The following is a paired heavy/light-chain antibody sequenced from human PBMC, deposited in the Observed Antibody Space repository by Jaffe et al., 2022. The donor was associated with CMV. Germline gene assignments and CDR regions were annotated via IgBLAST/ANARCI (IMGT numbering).Heavy chain of an antibody. CDR2: LHHSGST. J-gene: IGHJ4*02. D-gene: IGHD4-4*01. Sequence: QVQLQESGPRLVKPSGTLSLTCDVSGGSISSNNWWSWVRQPPGKGLEWIGELHHSGSTNYNPSLRSRVTLLMDKSKNQFSLNLRSVTAADTAVYYCATYSVTYPGSEFWGQGTLVTISS. CDR1: GGSISSNNW. V-gene: IGHV4-4*02. CDR3: ATYSVTYPGSEF.
Light chain of an antibody. V-gene: IGLV1-47*01. J-gene: IGLJ3*02. CDR2: RSN. CDR1: SSKIDYSY. CDR3: ATWDDSLSGRV. Sequence: QSVLTQPPSASGIPGQRVTISCSGGSSKIDYSYINWYQQIPGTAPKLLIYRSNQRPSGVPDRFSGSNSGTSASLAISGLRSDDEGHYYCATWDDSLSGRVFGGGTKLTVL.